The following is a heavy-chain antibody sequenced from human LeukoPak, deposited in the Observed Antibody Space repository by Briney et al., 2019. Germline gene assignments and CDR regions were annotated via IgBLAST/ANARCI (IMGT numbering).Heavy chain of an antibody. V-gene: IGHV1-2*02. D-gene: IGHD6-6*01. J-gene: IGHJ5*02. Sequence: ASVKVSCKASGYTFTGYYMHCVRQAPGQGLEWMGWINPNSGGTNYAQKFQGRVTMTSDSSISTVYLEVNRLKPDDTAVYFCARVRDYSNSPFNWFDAWGQGTLVIVSS. CDR2: INPNSGGT. CDR1: GYTFTGYY. CDR3: ARVRDYSNSPFNWFDA.